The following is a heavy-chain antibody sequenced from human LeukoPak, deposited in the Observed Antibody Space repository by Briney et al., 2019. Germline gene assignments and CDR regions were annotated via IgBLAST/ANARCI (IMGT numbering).Heavy chain of an antibody. CDR2: INHSGST. CDR1: GGSFSGYY. Sequence: SETLSLTCAVYGGSFSGYYWSWIRQPPGKGLEWIGEINHSGSTNYNPSLKSRVTISVDTSKNQFSLKLSSVTAADTAVYYCARAPMEIDIALGYAFDIWGQGTMVTVSS. CDR3: ARAPMEIDIALGYAFDI. V-gene: IGHV4-34*01. D-gene: IGHD5-12*01. J-gene: IGHJ3*02.